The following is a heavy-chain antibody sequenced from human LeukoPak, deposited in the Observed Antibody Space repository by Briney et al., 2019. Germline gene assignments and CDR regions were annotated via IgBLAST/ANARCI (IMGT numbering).Heavy chain of an antibody. V-gene: IGHV3-11*01. CDR2: ITSSGTAI. J-gene: IGHJ4*02. CDR1: GFSFSDYY. CDR3: ASDIAGTSGDY. Sequence: PGGSLRLSCSASGFSFSDYYMSWLRQAPGKGLEWISYITSSGTAIYYADSVRGRFTISRDNVKNSLYLQMDSLRDEDTAVYYCASDIAGTSGDYWGQGTLVSVSS. D-gene: IGHD1-20*01.